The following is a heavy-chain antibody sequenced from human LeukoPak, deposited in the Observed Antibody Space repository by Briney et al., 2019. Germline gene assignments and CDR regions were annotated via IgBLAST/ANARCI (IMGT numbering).Heavy chain of an antibody. D-gene: IGHD1-1*01. CDR2: VSSSGDTI. V-gene: IGHV3-11*01. CDR3: ARNHPAQNDGWPLFGY. CDR1: GYTFRDYY. Sequence: GGSLSLSSAFSGYTFRDYYMSWLRQAPGKGLEWLSYVSSSGDTIYYADSVKGRFTISRDNARNSLYLQIISLRAEDTAVYFCARNHPAQNDGWPLFGYWGRGTLVTVSS. J-gene: IGHJ4*02.